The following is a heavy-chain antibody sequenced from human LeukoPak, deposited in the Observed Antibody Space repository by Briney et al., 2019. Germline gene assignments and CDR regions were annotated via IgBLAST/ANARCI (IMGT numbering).Heavy chain of an antibody. V-gene: IGHV3-33*01. CDR3: ARERNGDYTLLY. CDR2: IWYDGGSK. D-gene: IGHD4-17*01. Sequence: YPGRSLRLSCAASGFTFSTYGMHWVRQAPGKGLEWVPVIWYDGGSKYYADSVKGRFTISRDNSKNTLYLQMNSLRAEDTAVYYCARERNGDYTLLYWGQGSLVTVSS. CDR1: GFTFSTYG. J-gene: IGHJ4*02.